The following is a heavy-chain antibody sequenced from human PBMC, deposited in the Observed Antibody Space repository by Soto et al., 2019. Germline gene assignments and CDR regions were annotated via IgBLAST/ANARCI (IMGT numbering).Heavy chain of an antibody. CDR1: GGSVSDKTYY. CDR3: ARTTAVPNTLRSRYFFDY. Sequence: PSETLSLTCSVSGGSVSDKTYYWSWIRQPPGKRLGWIGYVYYSGTTNYNPSLKSRVTISVDLSKNRFSLRLSSVTTADTALYYCARTTAVPNTLRSRYFFDYWGQGTLVTVSS. J-gene: IGHJ4*02. D-gene: IGHD4-17*01. V-gene: IGHV4-61*01. CDR2: VYYSGTT.